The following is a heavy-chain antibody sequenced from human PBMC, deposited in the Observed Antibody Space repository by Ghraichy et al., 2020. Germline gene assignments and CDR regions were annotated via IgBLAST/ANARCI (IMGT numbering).Heavy chain of an antibody. CDR3: AREGASGWFDY. J-gene: IGHJ4*02. CDR1: GYTFTSYTFASYG. CDR2: VSPYNGNT. V-gene: IGHV1-18*04. Sequence: ASVKVSCKASGYTFTSYTFASYGISWVRQAPGQGLEWMGWVSPYNGNTNYAQKLQGRVTVTTDTSTSTVYMELRSLRSDDTAVYYCAREGASGWFDYWGQGTLVTVSS. D-gene: IGHD6-19*01.